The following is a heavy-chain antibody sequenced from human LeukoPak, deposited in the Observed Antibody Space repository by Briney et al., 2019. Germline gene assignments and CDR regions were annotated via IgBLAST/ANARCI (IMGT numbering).Heavy chain of an antibody. CDR2: ISAYNGNT. D-gene: IGHD2-2*03. Sequence: ASVKVSCKASGYTFTSYGISWVRQAPGQGLEWMGWISAYNGNTNYAQKLQGRVTMTTDTSTSTAYMELRSLRSDDTAVYYCASKLDIVVVPAVIGDDAFDILGQGTMVTVSS. J-gene: IGHJ3*02. CDR1: GYTFTSYG. CDR3: ASKLDIVVVPAVIGDDAFDI. V-gene: IGHV1-18*01.